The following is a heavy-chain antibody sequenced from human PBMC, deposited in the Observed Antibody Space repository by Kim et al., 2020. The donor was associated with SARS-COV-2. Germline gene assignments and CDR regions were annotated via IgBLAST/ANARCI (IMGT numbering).Heavy chain of an antibody. CDR1: GFTFSNAW. J-gene: IGHJ4*02. V-gene: IGHV3-15*01. CDR2: IKSKTDGGKT. D-gene: IGHD2-15*01. Sequence: GGSLRLSCAASGFTFSNAWMSWVRQAPGKGLEWVGRIKSKTDGGKTDYAAPVKGRFTISREDSKNTLYLQMNSLKTEDTAVYYCTTVYCSGGSCYSDYWGQGAPVTVSS. CDR3: TTVYCSGGSCYSDY.